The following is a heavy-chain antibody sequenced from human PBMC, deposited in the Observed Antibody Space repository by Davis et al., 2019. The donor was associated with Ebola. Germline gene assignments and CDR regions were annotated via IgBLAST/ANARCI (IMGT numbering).Heavy chain of an antibody. V-gene: IGHV3-7*01. CDR1: GFTFSSYW. CDR2: IKQDGSEK. J-gene: IGHJ4*02. D-gene: IGHD2-21*01. Sequence: ESLKISCAASGFTFSSYWMSWVRQAPGKGLKWVANIKQDGSEKNYVDSGKGRFTISRDNAKNSLYLQMNSLTAEDTALYYCAREAPFCGGDCLDYWGQGTLVTVSS. CDR3: AREAPFCGGDCLDY.